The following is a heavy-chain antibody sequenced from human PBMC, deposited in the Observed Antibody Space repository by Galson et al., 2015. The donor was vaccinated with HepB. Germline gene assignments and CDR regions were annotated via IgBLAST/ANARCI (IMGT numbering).Heavy chain of an antibody. V-gene: IGHV1-69*13. CDR3: ARGGFEYSSSSYYYYGMDV. CDR2: IIPIFGTA. Sequence: SVKVSCKASGGTFSSYAISWVRQAPGQGLEWMGGIIPIFGTANYAQKFQGRVTITADESTSTAYMELSSLRSEDTAVYYCARGGFEYSSSSYYYYGMDVWGQGTTVTVSS. D-gene: IGHD6-6*01. J-gene: IGHJ6*02. CDR1: GGTFSSYA.